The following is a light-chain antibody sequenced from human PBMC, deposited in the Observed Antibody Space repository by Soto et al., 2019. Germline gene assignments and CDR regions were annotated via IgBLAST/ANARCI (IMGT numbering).Light chain of an antibody. CDR1: QSISNW. CDR2: DAS. Sequence: DIQMTQSPSTLSASGGERVTMTCRASQSISNWLAWYQQKPGKAPKLLIYDASSLESGVPSRFSGGGFGTEFTLTISSLQPDDFATYYCQQCNAFWTFGQGTKVDI. V-gene: IGKV1-5*01. CDR3: QQCNAFWT. J-gene: IGKJ1*01.